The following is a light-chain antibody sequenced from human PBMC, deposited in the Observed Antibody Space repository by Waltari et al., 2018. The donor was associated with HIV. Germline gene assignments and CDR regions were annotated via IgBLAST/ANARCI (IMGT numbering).Light chain of an antibody. Sequence: IVLTQSPATLSLSPGERATLSCRASQSVGSYLAWYQQKVGQAPRLLVYDVSNRATGIPARFSGCGSETDCTLTISSLEPEDFAVYYCQQRRTWPPSWTFGQGTKVEIK. CDR2: DVS. V-gene: IGKV3-11*01. CDR3: QQRRTWPPSWT. J-gene: IGKJ1*01. CDR1: QSVGSY.